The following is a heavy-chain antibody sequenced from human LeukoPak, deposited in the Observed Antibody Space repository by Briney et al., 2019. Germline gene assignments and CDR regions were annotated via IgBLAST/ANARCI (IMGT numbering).Heavy chain of an antibody. CDR2: IYYSGST. V-gene: IGHV4-59*12. J-gene: IGHJ3*02. Sequence: PSETLSLTCTVSGGSISSYYWSWIRQPPGKGLEWIGSIYYSGSTYYNTSLKSRVTISVDTSKNQFSLKLSSVTAADTAVYYCARDGFGYDSSGYNAFDIWGQGTMVTVSS. CDR1: GGSISSYY. CDR3: ARDGFGYDSSGYNAFDI. D-gene: IGHD3-22*01.